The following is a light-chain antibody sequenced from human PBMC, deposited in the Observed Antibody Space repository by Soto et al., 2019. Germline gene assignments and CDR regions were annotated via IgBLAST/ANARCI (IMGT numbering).Light chain of an antibody. CDR2: GAS. V-gene: IGKV3-20*01. CDR1: QSVSSSY. CDR3: QQYANSPPFA. J-gene: IGKJ2*01. Sequence: EIVLTQSPGTLSLSPGERATLSCRASQSVSSSYLAWYQQKPGQAPRLLIYGASSRATGIQDRFSGSGSGTDFTLTISRLEPEDFAVYFCQQYANSPPFAFGQGTRLEI.